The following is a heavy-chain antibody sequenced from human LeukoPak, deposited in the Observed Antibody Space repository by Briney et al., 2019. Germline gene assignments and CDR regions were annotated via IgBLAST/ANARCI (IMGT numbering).Heavy chain of an antibody. D-gene: IGHD3-22*01. V-gene: IGHV3-23*01. CDR3: AKMGNYYDSSGYYDY. J-gene: IGHJ4*02. Sequence: PGGSLRLSCAASGFTFSSYAMSWVRQAPGKGLEWVSAISGSGGSTYYADSVKGRFTISRDNSKNTLYLQMNSLRAEDTAVYYCAKMGNYYDSSGYYDYWGQGTLVTASS. CDR2: ISGSGGST. CDR1: GFTFSSYA.